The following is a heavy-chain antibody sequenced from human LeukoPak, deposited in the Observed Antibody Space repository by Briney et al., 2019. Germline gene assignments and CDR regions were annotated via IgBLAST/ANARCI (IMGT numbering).Heavy chain of an antibody. CDR2: IYYSGST. V-gene: IGHV4-59*01. CDR3: ARAESITIFGVVIGGMDV. D-gene: IGHD3-3*01. J-gene: IGHJ6*02. CDR1: GVSISSYY. Sequence: SETLSLTCSVSGVSISSYYWNWIRQPPGKGLEWIGYIYYSGSTNYNPSLKRRVTISVDTSKNQFSLKLSSVTAADTAVYYCARAESITIFGVVIGGMDVWGQGTTVTVSS.